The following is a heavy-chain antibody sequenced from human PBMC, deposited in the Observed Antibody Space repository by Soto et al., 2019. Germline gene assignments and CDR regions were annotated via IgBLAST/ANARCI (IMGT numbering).Heavy chain of an antibody. CDR3: ARDGDGYNY. J-gene: IGHJ4*02. V-gene: IGHV4-61*01. CDR2: IYSSGST. Sequence: QVQLQESGPVLVKPSETLSLTCTVSGGSVSSGSYYWSWIRQPPGKGLEWIGYIYSSGSTSYNPSLKSRVTISVDTSKNQFSLKLSSVTAADTAVYYCARDGDGYNYWGQGTLVTVSS. CDR1: GGSVSSGSYY. D-gene: IGHD5-12*01.